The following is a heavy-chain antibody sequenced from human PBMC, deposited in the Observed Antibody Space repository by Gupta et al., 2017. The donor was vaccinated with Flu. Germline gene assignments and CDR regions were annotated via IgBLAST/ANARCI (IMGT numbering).Heavy chain of an antibody. CDR2: INHSGST. D-gene: IGHD4-17*01. V-gene: IGHV4-34*01. Sequence: QVQLQQWGAGLLKPSETLSLTCAVYGGSFSGYYWIWIRQPPGKGLEWIGEINHSGSTNYNPSLKSRVTISVDTSKNQFSLKLSSVTAADTAVYYCARVGAVTTPGYYYYYYGMDVWGQGTTVTVSS. CDR1: GGSFSGYY. J-gene: IGHJ6*02. CDR3: ARVGAVTTPGYYYYYYGMDV.